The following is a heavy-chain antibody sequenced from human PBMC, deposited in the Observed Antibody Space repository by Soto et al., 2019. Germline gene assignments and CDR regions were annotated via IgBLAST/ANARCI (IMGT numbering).Heavy chain of an antibody. J-gene: IGHJ5*02. V-gene: IGHV4-31*03. CDR3: ARSSGNWFDP. CDR1: GGSISSGGYY. CDR2: IYYSGST. D-gene: IGHD6-6*01. Sequence: SETLSLTCTVSGGSISSGGYYWSWIRQHPGKGLEWIGYIYYSGSTYYNPSLKSRVTISVDTSKNQFSLKLSSVTAADTAVYYCARSSGNWFDPWGQGTLVTVSS.